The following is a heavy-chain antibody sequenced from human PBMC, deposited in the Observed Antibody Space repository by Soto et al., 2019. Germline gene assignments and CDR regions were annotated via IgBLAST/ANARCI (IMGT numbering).Heavy chain of an antibody. CDR2: IYYSGST. Sequence: PSETLSLTCTVSGGSISSGGYYWSWIRQHPGKGLEWIGYIYYSGSTYYNPSLKSRVTISVDTSKNQFSLKLSSVTAADTAVYYCAREMATTGLGYGMDVWGQGTTVTVSS. J-gene: IGHJ6*02. CDR1: GGSISSGGYY. D-gene: IGHD5-12*01. CDR3: AREMATTGLGYGMDV. V-gene: IGHV4-31*03.